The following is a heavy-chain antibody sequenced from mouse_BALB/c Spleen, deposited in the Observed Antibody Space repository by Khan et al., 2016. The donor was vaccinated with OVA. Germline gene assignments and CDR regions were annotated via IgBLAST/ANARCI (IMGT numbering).Heavy chain of an antibody. CDR3: ARLAYYYDSEGFAY. D-gene: IGHD1-1*01. V-gene: IGHV5-6*01. CDR2: VSTGGHYT. CDR1: GFTFSTYG. J-gene: IGHJ3*01. Sequence: EVELVESGGDVVKPGGSLKLSCAASGFTFSTYGMSWVRQTPDKRLEWVATVSTGGHYTYYPDTVKGRFTISRDNAKNTLYLQMNSLKSEDTAMFYCARLAYYYDSEGFAYWGQGTRVTVSS.